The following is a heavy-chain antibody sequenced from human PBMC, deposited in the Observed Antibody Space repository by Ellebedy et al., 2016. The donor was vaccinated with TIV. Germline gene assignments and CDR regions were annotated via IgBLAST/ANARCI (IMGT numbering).Heavy chain of an antibody. Sequence: GESLKISCAASGFTFKDDSMSWVRQAPGKGLEWVSSISSTGLYIYYADSVKGRFAISRDNAKNSLFLQLSSLRDEDTAVYYCARWGQTVNDPFDYWGQGTLVTVSS. V-gene: IGHV3-21*01. CDR2: ISSTGLYI. CDR1: GFTFKDDS. J-gene: IGHJ4*02. D-gene: IGHD3-16*01. CDR3: ARWGQTVNDPFDY.